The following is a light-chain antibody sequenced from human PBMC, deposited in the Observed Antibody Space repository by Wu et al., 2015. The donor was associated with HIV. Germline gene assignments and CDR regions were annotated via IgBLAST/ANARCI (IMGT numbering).Light chain of an antibody. Sequence: IQMTQSPSSLSASVGDRVTLTCRASQSISRFLNWYQQKPGKAPKLLIYAASSLESGVPSRISGSGSGTDFTLTISSLQPEDFATYYCQQSYSSPFTFGPGTKVDV. CDR1: QSISRF. CDR2: AAS. CDR3: QQSYSSPFT. V-gene: IGKV1-39*01. J-gene: IGKJ3*01.